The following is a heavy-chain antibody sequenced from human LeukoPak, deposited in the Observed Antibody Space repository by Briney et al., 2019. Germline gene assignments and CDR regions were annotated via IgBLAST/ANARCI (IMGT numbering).Heavy chain of an antibody. V-gene: IGHV1-46*01. D-gene: IGHD3-10*01. CDR1: GYTFTSYY. CDR2: INPSGGST. J-gene: IGHJ6*02. CDR3: ARADMYLDYGSGSTYYYYYGMDV. Sequence: ASVTVSCTASGYTFTSYYMHWVRQAPGQGLEWMGIINPSGGSTSYAQKFQGRVTMTRDTSTSTVYMELSSLRSEDTAVYYCARADMYLDYGSGSTYYYYYGMDVWGQGTTVTVSS.